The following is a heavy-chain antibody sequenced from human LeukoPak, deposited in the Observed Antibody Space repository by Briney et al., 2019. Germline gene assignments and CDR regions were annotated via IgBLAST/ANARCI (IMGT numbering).Heavy chain of an antibody. J-gene: IGHJ5*02. D-gene: IGHD3-22*01. CDR1: GFSFSSFY. V-gene: IGHV1-46*01. CDR2: ISPNGGST. Sequence: ASVKVSCKTSGFSFSSFYIHWVRQGPGQGLEWMGLISPNGGSTRLAQKFQGRVTMTSDMATSTVYMELSSLRSEDAAVYYCARVGRGYYDSSGGNWFDPWGQGTLVTVSS. CDR3: ARVGRGYYDSSGGNWFDP.